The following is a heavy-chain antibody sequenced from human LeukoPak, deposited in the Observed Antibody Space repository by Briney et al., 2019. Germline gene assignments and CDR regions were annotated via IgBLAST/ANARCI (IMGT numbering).Heavy chain of an antibody. CDR1: GFTFSSHS. CDR3: AKDSGLGGFDY. V-gene: IGHV3-48*01. CDR2: ITSDSSTR. J-gene: IGHJ4*02. Sequence: GGSLRLSCAASGFTFSSHSMNWVRQAPGQGLEWVSYITSDSSTRFYADSVKGRFTISRDNSKNTLYLQMNSLRAEDTAVYYCAKDSGLGGFDYWGQGTLVTVSS. D-gene: IGHD3-16*01.